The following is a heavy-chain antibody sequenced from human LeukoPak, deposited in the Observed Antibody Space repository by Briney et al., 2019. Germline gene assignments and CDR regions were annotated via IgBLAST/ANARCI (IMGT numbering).Heavy chain of an antibody. Sequence: SSYAMXXVRQAXGKGVEGVSAISGSGGSTYYAASVKGRFTISRDNSKNTLYLQMNSLRAEDTAVYYCAKGLDIWGQGTMVTVSS. V-gene: IGHV3-23*01. CDR3: AKGLDI. CDR2: ISGSGGST. CDR1: SSYA. J-gene: IGHJ3*02.